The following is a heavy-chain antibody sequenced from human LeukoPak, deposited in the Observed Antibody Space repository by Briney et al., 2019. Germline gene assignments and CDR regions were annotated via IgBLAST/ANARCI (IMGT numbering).Heavy chain of an antibody. J-gene: IGHJ4*02. CDR1: GGSINNGGYY. CDR3: ARRIRWNYYDSSGYYL. CDR2: IYYSGSS. D-gene: IGHD3-22*01. Sequence: SQTLSLTCTVSGGSINNGGYYWSWIRQHPGKGLEWIGYIYYSGSSYYNPSLRSRVTISVDTSKNQFSLKLSSVTAADTAVYYCARRIRWNYYDSSGYYLWGQGTLVTVSS. V-gene: IGHV4-31*03.